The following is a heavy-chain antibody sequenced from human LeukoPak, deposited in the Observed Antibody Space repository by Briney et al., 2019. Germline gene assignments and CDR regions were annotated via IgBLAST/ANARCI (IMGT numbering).Heavy chain of an antibody. J-gene: IGHJ4*02. V-gene: IGHV3-21*01. CDR2: ISSSSSYI. D-gene: IGHD6-19*01. CDR3: ARSGYSSGDYFDY. Sequence: GGSLRLSCAASGFTFISYGMHWVRQAPGKGLEWVSSISSSSSYIYYADSVKGRFTISRDNAKNSLYLQMNSLRAEDTAAYYCARSGYSSGDYFDYWGQGTLVTVSS. CDR1: GFTFISYG.